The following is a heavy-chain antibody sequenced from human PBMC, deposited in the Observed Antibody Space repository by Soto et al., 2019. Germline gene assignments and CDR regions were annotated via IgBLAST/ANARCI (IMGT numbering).Heavy chain of an antibody. CDR2: INPNSGGT. J-gene: IGHJ6*02. Sequence: ASVKVSCKASGYTFTVYYMHLVRQAPGQGLEWMGWINPNSGGTNYAQKFQGWVTMTRDTSISTAYMELSRLRSDDTAVYYCARTPLVGATTDYYYGMDVWGQGTTVTVSS. D-gene: IGHD1-26*01. V-gene: IGHV1-2*04. CDR1: GYTFTVYY. CDR3: ARTPLVGATTDYYYGMDV.